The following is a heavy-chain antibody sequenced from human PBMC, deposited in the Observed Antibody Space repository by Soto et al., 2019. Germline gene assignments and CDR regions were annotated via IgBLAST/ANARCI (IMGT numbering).Heavy chain of an antibody. CDR1: GASISSGDYY. V-gene: IGHV4-31*03. D-gene: IGHD3-22*01. J-gene: IGHJ3*02. CDR3: ARAAYIDSSGYYPSQAFDI. Sequence: QVQLQESGPGLVKPSQTLSLTCTVSGASISSGDYYWNWIRQRPGKGLEWIGFFYYTGSTYYNPSLKIRVTISADTSKNEVPLRLSSVTAADTAVYYCARAAYIDSSGYYPSQAFDIWGQGTMVTVSS. CDR2: FYYTGST.